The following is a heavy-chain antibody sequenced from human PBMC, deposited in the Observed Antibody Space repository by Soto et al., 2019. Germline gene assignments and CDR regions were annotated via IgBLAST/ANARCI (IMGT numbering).Heavy chain of an antibody. Sequence: PGGSLRLSCAASGFTFNSYSMNWVRQAPGKGLEWVSYISSSGTTKYYTDSVKGRFTISRDNAKNSLYLQMNSLRDDDTAVYYCARPSSGWENLFDPWGKGTLVTVSS. J-gene: IGHJ5*02. CDR3: ARPSSGWENLFDP. CDR1: GFTFNSYS. D-gene: IGHD6-19*01. V-gene: IGHV3-48*02. CDR2: ISSSGTTK.